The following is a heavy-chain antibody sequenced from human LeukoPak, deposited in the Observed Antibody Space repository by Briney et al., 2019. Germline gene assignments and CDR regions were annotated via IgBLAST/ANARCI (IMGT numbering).Heavy chain of an antibody. CDR1: GFTFSDYW. Sequence: PGGPLRLSCAASGFTFSDYWMSWVRQAPGKGLEWVADIKQDGSDKKYVDSVKGRFTISRDNAKKSLYLQMDSLRAEDAAVYYCARSLWPADYWGQGTLVTVSS. V-gene: IGHV3-7*01. J-gene: IGHJ4*02. D-gene: IGHD3-10*01. CDR3: ARSLWPADY. CDR2: IKQDGSDK.